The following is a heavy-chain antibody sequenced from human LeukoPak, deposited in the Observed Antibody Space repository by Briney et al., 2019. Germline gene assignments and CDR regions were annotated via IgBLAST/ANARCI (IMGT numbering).Heavy chain of an antibody. CDR2: IFHSGTT. CDR3: ARASLGGSGSWFDS. V-gene: IGHV4-39*07. Sequence: PSETLSLTCSVSSGSITSSNYYWGWIRQSPGKGLEWIGHIFHSGTTFYNPSLRSRVIISVDTSKNQFSLKLSSVTAADTAVYYCARASLGGSGSWFDSWGQGTLVTVSS. CDR1: SGSITSSNYY. J-gene: IGHJ5*01. D-gene: IGHD3-10*01.